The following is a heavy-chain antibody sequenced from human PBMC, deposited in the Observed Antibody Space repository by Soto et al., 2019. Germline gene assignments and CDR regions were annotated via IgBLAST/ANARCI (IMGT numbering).Heavy chain of an antibody. V-gene: IGHV6-1*01. CDR3: ARDRSRSSYYDCYRIYV. J-gene: IGHJ6*02. Sequence: SQTLSLTCVISVDSVASNSAAWNWIRQSPSRGLEWLGRTYYRPKWYNDYAVSVKSRITINPDTSKNQFSLQLNSVTPEDTAVYYCARDRSRSSYYDCYRIYVLGQRSTVTVS. CDR2: TYYRPKWYN. D-gene: IGHD6-6*01. CDR1: VDSVASNSAA.